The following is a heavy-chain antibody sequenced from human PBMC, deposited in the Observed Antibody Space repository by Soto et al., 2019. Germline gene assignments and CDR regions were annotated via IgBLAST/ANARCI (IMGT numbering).Heavy chain of an antibody. CDR2: IYYSGST. J-gene: IGHJ4*02. V-gene: IGHV4-59*01. CDR1: GGSISSYY. Sequence: QVQLQESGPGLVKPSETLSLTCTVSGGSISSYYWSWIRQPPGKGLEWIGYIYYSGSTNYNPSLKRRVTISVDTSKNQFSLKLSSVTAADTAVYYCASLGLRYFDWLNYWGQGTLVTLSS. CDR3: ASLGLRYFDWLNY. D-gene: IGHD3-9*01.